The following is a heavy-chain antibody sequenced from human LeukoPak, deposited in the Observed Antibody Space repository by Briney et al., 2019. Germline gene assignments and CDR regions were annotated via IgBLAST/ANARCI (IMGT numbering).Heavy chain of an antibody. CDR2: ISSNSSYI. V-gene: IGHV3-21*01. Sequence: GGSLRLSCAASGFTFSSYSMNWVRQAPGKGLESVSSISSNSSYISYADSVKGRFTVSRNNTKNSLYLQINSRKAEDTPAYYFARGTGTTFDYWGQGTLVTVSS. J-gene: IGHJ4*02. CDR1: GFTFSSYS. CDR3: ARGTGTTFDY. D-gene: IGHD1-1*01.